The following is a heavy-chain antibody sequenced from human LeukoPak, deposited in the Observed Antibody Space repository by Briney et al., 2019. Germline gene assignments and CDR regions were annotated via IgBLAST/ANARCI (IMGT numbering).Heavy chain of an antibody. Sequence: PGGSLRLSCAASGFTFNTYWMNWVRQAPGKGLEWVANIKQDGSDKYYVESVRGRFTISKDNAKNSLYLQMDSLRAEDTAIYYCARDFSSGWFDPWGQGTLVTVSS. V-gene: IGHV3-7*03. D-gene: IGHD6-19*01. CDR3: ARDFSSGWFDP. CDR2: IKQDGSDK. J-gene: IGHJ5*02. CDR1: GFTFNTYW.